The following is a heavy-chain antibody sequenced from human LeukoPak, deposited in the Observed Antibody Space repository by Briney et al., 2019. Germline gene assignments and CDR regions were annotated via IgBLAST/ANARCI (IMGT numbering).Heavy chain of an antibody. CDR3: ARDTWRAFAYYYGSGSYFDY. Sequence: GGSLRLSCAASGFTFSSYGMNWVRQAPGKGLEWVSVISGSGSITYYADSVKGRFTITRDNSKNTLHLQMNRLRAEDTAVYYCARDTWRAFAYYYGSGSYFDYWGQGTLVTVSS. CDR1: GFTFSSYG. CDR2: ISGSGSIT. D-gene: IGHD3-10*01. J-gene: IGHJ4*02. V-gene: IGHV3-23*01.